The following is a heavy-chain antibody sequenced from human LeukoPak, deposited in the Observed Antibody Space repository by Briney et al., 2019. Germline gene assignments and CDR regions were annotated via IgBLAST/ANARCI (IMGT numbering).Heavy chain of an antibody. J-gene: IGHJ3*02. CDR3: ARGGSPPEALGDTFDI. CDR1: GFTFTSYW. CDR2: INTDGSGT. Sequence: GGSLRLSCAASGFTFTSYWMHWVRQAPGKGLVRVSRINTDGSGTTYADSVRGRFTISRDNAKNTLSLQMNSLRAEDTAVYYCARGGSPPEALGDTFDIWGQGTMVTVSS. V-gene: IGHV3-74*03. D-gene: IGHD1-26*01.